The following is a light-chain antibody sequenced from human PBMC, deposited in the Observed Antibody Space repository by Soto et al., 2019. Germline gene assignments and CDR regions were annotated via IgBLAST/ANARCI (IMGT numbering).Light chain of an antibody. CDR3: CSYAGSRTFV. CDR2: EGT. Sequence: QSVLTQPASVSGSPGQSITVSCTGTSSDVGAYNLVSWYQQHPEKAPRLIIYEGTKRPSGISHRFSGSKSDNTASLTISGLRAEDEAHYHCCSYAGSRTFVFGGGTKLTVL. CDR1: SSDVGAYNL. J-gene: IGLJ3*02. V-gene: IGLV2-23*01.